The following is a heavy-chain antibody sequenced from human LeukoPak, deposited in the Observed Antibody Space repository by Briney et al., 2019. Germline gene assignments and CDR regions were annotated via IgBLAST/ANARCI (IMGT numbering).Heavy chain of an antibody. Sequence: ASVKVSCKASGGTFSSYAISWVRQAPGQGLEWMGGIIPIFGTANYAQKFQGRVTITTDESTSTAYMELSSLRSEDTAVYYCARDSGRGAHNWFDPWGQGTLVTVSS. CDR3: ARDSGRGAHNWFDP. J-gene: IGHJ5*02. CDR1: GGTFSSYA. V-gene: IGHV1-69*05. CDR2: IIPIFGTA. D-gene: IGHD3-10*01.